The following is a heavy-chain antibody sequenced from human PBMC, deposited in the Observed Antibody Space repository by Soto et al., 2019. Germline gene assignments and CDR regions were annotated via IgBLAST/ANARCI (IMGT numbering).Heavy chain of an antibody. CDR1: GFTFSNYA. J-gene: IGHJ4*02. V-gene: IGHV3-23*01. Sequence: EVQLLEAGGGLVQPGGSLRLSCAASGFTFSNYAMSWVRQAPGKGLEWVAVIRGSGGSTYYADSVKGWFTISRDISMMYVQMCSLRVDDTAVYYCARAGTYGDYLNYWGQGTLVTVSS. CDR3: ARAGTYGDYLNY. D-gene: IGHD4-17*01. CDR2: IRGSGGST.